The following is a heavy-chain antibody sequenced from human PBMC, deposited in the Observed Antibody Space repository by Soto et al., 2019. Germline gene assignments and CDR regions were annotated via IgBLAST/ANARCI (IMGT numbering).Heavy chain of an antibody. J-gene: IGHJ4*02. CDR3: ARGVTAGVDY. Sequence: APVKVSCKASGYSFTSLDINWVRQTTGQGLEWMGWMQPSSGRTGYAQKFQGRVTMTRDTSINTAYMELSSLTSDDTAFYYCARGVTAGVDYWGQGTLVTVS. CDR2: MQPSSGRT. CDR1: GYSFTSLD. V-gene: IGHV1-8*01. D-gene: IGHD1-26*01.